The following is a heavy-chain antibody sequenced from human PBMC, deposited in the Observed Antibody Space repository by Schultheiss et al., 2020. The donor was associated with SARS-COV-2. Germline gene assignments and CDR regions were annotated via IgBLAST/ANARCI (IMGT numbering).Heavy chain of an antibody. Sequence: GGSLRLSCAGSGFTFRSYAMSWVRQAPGMGLEWVSGISASGGKTHYADSVKGRFTISRDNAKNSLYLQMNSLRAEDTAVYYCARGGADCSSTSCYASRWFDPWGQGTLVTVSS. CDR3: ARGGADCSSTSCYASRWFDP. D-gene: IGHD2-2*01. CDR2: ISASGGKT. CDR1: GFTFRSYA. V-gene: IGHV3-23*01. J-gene: IGHJ5*02.